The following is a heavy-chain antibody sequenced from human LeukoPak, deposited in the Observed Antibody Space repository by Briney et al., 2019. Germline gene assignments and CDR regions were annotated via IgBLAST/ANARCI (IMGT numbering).Heavy chain of an antibody. CDR3: VREGHSSGWMGNWFDP. V-gene: IGHV3-69-1*02. Sequence: GGSLRLSCAASGFTFSYYSMNWVRQAPRKGLEWVSSISDTSDTDYADSVRGRFTISRDNAKNSLYLQMNSLRADDTVVYYCVREGHSSGWMGNWFDPWGQGSLVTVSS. CDR2: ISDTSDT. J-gene: IGHJ5*02. CDR1: GFTFSYYS. D-gene: IGHD6-19*01.